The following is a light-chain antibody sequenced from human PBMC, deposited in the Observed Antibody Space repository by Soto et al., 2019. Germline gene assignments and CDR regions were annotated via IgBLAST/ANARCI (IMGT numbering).Light chain of an antibody. V-gene: IGKV3-20*01. J-gene: IGKJ2*01. Sequence: EIVLTQSPGTLSLSPGERATLSCRASQTVSSRYLAWYQQKPGQAPRLLMYGASNRATGIPDRFSGSGSGTDFTLTISRLEPEDFAVYFCQQYRRSPQFTCVQGTKVEIK. CDR2: GAS. CDR1: QTVSSRY. CDR3: QQYRRSPQFT.